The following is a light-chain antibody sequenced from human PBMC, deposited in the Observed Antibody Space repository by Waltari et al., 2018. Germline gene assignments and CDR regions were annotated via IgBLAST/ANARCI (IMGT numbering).Light chain of an antibody. V-gene: IGLV1-40*01. J-gene: IGLJ2*01. CDR2: GST. CDR1: GSNIGAGSD. Sequence: QSVLTQPPSVSGAPGQRVTISCPGRGSNIGAGSDVHWYQQLPRAAPKLLLYGSTSRPLGVPDRFFGSTSGTSASLAITGLQAEDEADYYCQSYDTSLRGVFGGGTKLTVL. CDR3: QSYDTSLRGV.